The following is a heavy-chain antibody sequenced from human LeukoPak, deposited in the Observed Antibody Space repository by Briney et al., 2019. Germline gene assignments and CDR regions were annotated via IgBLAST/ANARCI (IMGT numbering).Heavy chain of an antibody. CDR3: ARDYPFDAFDI. J-gene: IGHJ3*02. CDR1: GFTVSNNY. Sequence: GGSLRLSCGASGFTVSNNYMGWVRQAPGKGLEWVSIIYSGGSTYYADSVKGRFTISRDNSKNTLYLQMNSLRAEDTAVYYCARDYPFDAFDIWGQGTMVTVSS. V-gene: IGHV3-66*01. CDR2: IYSGGST.